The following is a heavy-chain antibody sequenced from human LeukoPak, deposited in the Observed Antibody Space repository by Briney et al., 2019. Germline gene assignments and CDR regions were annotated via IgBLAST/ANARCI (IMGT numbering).Heavy chain of an antibody. D-gene: IGHD5-18*01. CDR1: GFTFSDYY. CDR2: ISSSGSTI. V-gene: IGHV3-11*01. Sequence: GGSLRLSCAASGFTFSDYYMSWIRPAPGEGLEWVSHISSSGSTIYYADSVKGRFIISRDNAKNSLYLQMNSLRAEDTAVYYCARGEVVDTAMVKGHYFDYWGQGTLVTVSS. J-gene: IGHJ4*02. CDR3: ARGEVVDTAMVKGHYFDY.